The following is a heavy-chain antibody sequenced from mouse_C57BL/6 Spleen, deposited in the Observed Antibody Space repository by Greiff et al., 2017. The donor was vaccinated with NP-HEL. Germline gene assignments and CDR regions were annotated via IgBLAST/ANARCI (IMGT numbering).Heavy chain of an antibody. Sequence: QVQLQQSGPELVKPGASVKISCKASGYAFTSYWMNWVKQRPGKGLEWIGRLYPGYGTTHYNEKFTGKASLTSDKSSSTAYMQLSSLTSEDSAVYFCARYDDYTWFADWGQGTPVTVAA. V-gene: IGHV1-82*01. D-gene: IGHD2-3*01. J-gene: IGHJ3*01. CDR1: GYAFTSYW. CDR3: ARYDDYTWFAD. CDR2: LYPGYGTT.